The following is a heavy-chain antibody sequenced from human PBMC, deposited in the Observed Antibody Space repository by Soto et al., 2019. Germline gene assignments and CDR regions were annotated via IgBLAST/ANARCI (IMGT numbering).Heavy chain of an antibody. V-gene: IGHV4-30-4*01. CDR3: ARTDRSRASVDY. Sequence: SETLSLTCTVSGGSISSGDYYWSWIRQPPGKGLEWIGYIYYSGSTYYNPSLKSRVTISVDTSKNQFSLKLSSVTAADTAVYYCARTDRSRASVDYWGQGTLVTVSS. CDR1: GGSISSGDYY. J-gene: IGHJ4*02. CDR2: IYYSGST. D-gene: IGHD3-22*01.